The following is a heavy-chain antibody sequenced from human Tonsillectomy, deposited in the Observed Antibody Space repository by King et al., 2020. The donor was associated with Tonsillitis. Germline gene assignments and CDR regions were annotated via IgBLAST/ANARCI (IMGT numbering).Heavy chain of an antibody. Sequence: LQLQESGPGLVKPSETLSLTCTVSGGSISSSSHYWGWIRQPPGTGLEWIATIHYSGSTYYNPSIKSRVTMSVDTSKNQFSLKLSSVTAADTAVYYCARVGGSGSQHNDYWGQGTLVTVSS. J-gene: IGHJ4*02. CDR2: IHYSGST. V-gene: IGHV4-39*07. CDR1: GGSISSSSHY. CDR3: ARVGGSGSQHNDY. D-gene: IGHD1-26*01.